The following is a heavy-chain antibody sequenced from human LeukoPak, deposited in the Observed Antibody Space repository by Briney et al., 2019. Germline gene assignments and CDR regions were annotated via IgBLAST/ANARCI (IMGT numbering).Heavy chain of an antibody. CDR1: GGSISSSSYY. CDR2: IYYSGST. Sequence: SETLSLTCTVSGGSISSSSYYWGWIRQPPGKGPEWIGSIYYSGSTNYNPSLKSRVTMSVDTSKNQFSLKLSSVTAADTAVYYCARAEQQGTYYFDDWGQGTLVTVSS. J-gene: IGHJ4*02. V-gene: IGHV4-39*07. D-gene: IGHD6-13*01. CDR3: ARAEQQGTYYFDD.